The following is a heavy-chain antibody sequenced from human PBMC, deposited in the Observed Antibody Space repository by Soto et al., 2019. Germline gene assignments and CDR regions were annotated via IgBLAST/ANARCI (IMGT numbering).Heavy chain of an antibody. D-gene: IGHD2-15*01. CDR1: GFSFSDYA. CDR3: AKGRCSGTSCYSDY. CDR2: VSGGGGVT. J-gene: IGHJ4*02. Sequence: EVQLLESGGGLVQPGGSLRLSCAASGFSFSDYAMSWVRQAPGKGLEWVSGVSGGGGVTNYADSVKCRFTISRDNSKNTVYLQMNGLRAEDTAIYYCAKGRCSGTSCYSDYWGQGTLVTVSS. V-gene: IGHV3-23*01.